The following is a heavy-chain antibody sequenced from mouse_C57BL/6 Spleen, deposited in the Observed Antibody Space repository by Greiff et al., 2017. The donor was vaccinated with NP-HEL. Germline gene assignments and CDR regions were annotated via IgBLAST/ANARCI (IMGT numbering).Heavy chain of an antibody. CDR1: GYSITSGYY. J-gene: IGHJ3*01. CDR2: ISYDGSN. Sequence: EVKLMESGPGLVKPSQSLSLTCSVTGYSITSGYYWNWIRQFPGNKLEWMGYISYDGSNKYNPSLKNRISITRDTSKNQFFLKLNSVTTEDTATYYCARGGAYWGQGTLVTVSA. V-gene: IGHV3-6*01. CDR3: ARGGAY.